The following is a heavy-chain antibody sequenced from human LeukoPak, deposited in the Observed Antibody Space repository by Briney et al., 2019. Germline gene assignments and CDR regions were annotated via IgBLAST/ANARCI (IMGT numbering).Heavy chain of an antibody. D-gene: IGHD3-22*01. J-gene: IGHJ4*02. CDR1: GFTFRSYE. CDR3: PRVFSYYTYSFDY. V-gene: IGHV3-48*03. Sequence: GGSLRLSCAGFGFTFRSYEMNWVRRAPGKGLEGVSYISSTGSAIYYADSVKGRFTISRDNAKNSLYLQMNSLRAEDTAVYYCPRVFSYYTYSFDYWGQGTLVTVSS. CDR2: ISSTGSAI.